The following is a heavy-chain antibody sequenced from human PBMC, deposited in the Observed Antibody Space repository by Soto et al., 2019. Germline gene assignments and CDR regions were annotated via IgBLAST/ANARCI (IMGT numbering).Heavy chain of an antibody. CDR3: ARHPGGTDHLQTGNGIYYFDY. V-gene: IGHV4-59*08. CDR1: GGSISSYY. CDR2: IYYSGST. J-gene: IGHJ4*02. Sequence: QVQLQESGPGLVKPSETLSLTCTVSGGSISSYYWSWIRQPPGKGLEWIGSIYYSGSTNYNPSPKSLVTLAVYTSKNHFSLKLSSVTAANTAVYYCARHPGGTDHLQTGNGIYYFDYWGQRTLVTVSS. D-gene: IGHD2-15*01.